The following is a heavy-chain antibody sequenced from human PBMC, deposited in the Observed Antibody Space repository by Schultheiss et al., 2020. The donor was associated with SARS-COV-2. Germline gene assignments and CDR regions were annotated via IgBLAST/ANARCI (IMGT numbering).Heavy chain of an antibody. CDR1: GYTFTGYY. V-gene: IGHV1-2*02. Sequence: ASVKVSCKASGYTFTGYYMHWVRQAPGQGLEWMGWINPNSGNTNYAQKFQERVTITRDMSTSTAYMELSSLRSEDTAVYYCASAGPDFWSGSDYWGQGTLVTVSS. D-gene: IGHD3-3*01. CDR2: INPNSGNT. CDR3: ASAGPDFWSGSDY. J-gene: IGHJ4*02.